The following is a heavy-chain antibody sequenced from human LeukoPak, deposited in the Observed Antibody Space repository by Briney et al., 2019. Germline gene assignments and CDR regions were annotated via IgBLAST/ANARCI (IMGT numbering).Heavy chain of an antibody. CDR2: ISWNSNSI. Sequence: PGGSLRLSCAASGFTFDDYAMHWVRQAPGKGLEWVSGISWNSNSIAYADSVKGRFTISRDNAKNSLYLQMNSLRPEDTALYYCAKVPALTYCSSISCLGGEYYFDHCGQGTLVTVSS. CDR1: GFTFDDYA. V-gene: IGHV3-9*01. CDR3: AKVPALTYCSSISCLGGEYYFDH. D-gene: IGHD2-2*01. J-gene: IGHJ4*02.